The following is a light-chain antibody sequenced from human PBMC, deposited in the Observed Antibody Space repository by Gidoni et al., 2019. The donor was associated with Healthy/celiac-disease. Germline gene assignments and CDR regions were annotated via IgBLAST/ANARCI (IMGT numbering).Light chain of an antibody. CDR3: QQRSNWPKLT. Sequence: EIVLTHSPATLSLSPGERATLSCRASQSVSSYLAWYQQKPGQAPRLLIYDASNRATGIPARFSGSGSGTDFTLTISSLEPEDFAVYYCQQRSNWPKLTFGEGTKVEIK. CDR1: QSVSSY. J-gene: IGKJ4*01. CDR2: DAS. V-gene: IGKV3-11*01.